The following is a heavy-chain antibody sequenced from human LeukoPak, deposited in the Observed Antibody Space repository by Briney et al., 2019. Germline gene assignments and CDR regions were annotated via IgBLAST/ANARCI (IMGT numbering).Heavy chain of an antibody. CDR2: INPNSGGT. CDR1: GYTFTGYY. J-gene: IGHJ5*02. V-gene: IGHV1-2*02. D-gene: IGHD3-10*01. Sequence: GASVKVSCTASGYTFTGYYMHWVRQAPGQGLEWMGWINPNSGGTNYAQKFQGRVTMTRDTSISTAYMELSRLRSDDTAVYYCAKSGVVMVRGVHNWFDPWGQGTLVTVSS. CDR3: AKSGVVMVRGVHNWFDP.